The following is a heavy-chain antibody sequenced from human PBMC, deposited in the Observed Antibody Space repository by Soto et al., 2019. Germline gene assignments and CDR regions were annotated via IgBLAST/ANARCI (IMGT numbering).Heavy chain of an antibody. CDR3: AREGFITGTMYYYYGMDV. CDR2: IFYSGRT. Sequence: SETLSLTCTVSGGSISSSSYYWGWIRQPPGKGLAWFGCIFYSGRTYYTPSLKSRVTTSVDTSKTQFSLKLSSVSAADTAVYYCAREGFITGTMYYYYGMDVWGKGTTVS. J-gene: IGHJ6*04. D-gene: IGHD1-7*01. CDR1: GGSISSSSYY. V-gene: IGHV4-39*07.